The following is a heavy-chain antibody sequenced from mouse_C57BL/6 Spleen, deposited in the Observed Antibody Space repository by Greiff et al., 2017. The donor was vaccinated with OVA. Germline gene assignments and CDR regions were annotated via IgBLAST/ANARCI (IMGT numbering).Heavy chain of an antibody. V-gene: IGHV1-53*01. CDR3: ARGGWLLRGYFDV. CDR2: INPSNGGT. Sequence: QVQLQQPGTGLVKPGASVKLSCKASGYTFTSYWMHWVKQRPGQGLEWIGNINPSNGGTNYNEKFKSKATLTVDKSSSTAYMQLSSLTSEDSAVYYCARGGWLLRGYFDVWGTGTTVTVSS. D-gene: IGHD2-3*01. J-gene: IGHJ1*03. CDR1: GYTFTSYW.